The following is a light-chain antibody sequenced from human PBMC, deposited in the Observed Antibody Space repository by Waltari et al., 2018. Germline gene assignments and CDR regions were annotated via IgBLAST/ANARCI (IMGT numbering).Light chain of an antibody. J-gene: IGKJ1*01. CDR3: QQRSNWPWT. Sequence: TVLTQSPATLSLSPGERATLPCRASQSVSSYLAWYQQKPGQAPRLLIYDASNRAPGIPARFSGSGSGTDFTLTISRLEPEDLAVYYCQQRSNWPWTFGQGTKVEIK. CDR2: DAS. CDR1: QSVSSY. V-gene: IGKV3-11*01.